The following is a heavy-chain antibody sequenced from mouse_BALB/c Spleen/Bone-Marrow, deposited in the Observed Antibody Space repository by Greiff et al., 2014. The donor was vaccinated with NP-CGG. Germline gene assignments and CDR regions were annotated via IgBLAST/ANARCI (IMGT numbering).Heavy chain of an antibody. CDR3: ARWLVRMDY. D-gene: IGHD2-3*01. V-gene: IGHV14-3*02. J-gene: IGHJ4*01. Sequence: VQLKQSGAELVKPGASVKLSCKASGFNIKDTFMNWVKQRPGQGLEWIGRIYPANGNTKYDPKFQGKATITTDTSSNSAYLRLSSLTSEDTAVYDCARWLVRMDYWGQGTSVTVSS. CDR1: GFNIKDTF. CDR2: IYPANGNT.